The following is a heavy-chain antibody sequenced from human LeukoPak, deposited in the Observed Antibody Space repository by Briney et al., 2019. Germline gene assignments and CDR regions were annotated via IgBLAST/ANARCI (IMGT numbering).Heavy chain of an antibody. CDR2: IRYDGSNK. CDR1: GFTFSSYG. V-gene: IGHV3-30*02. Sequence: GGSLRLACAAYGFTFSSYGMHWVRQAPGKVLGWVAFIRYDGSNKYYADSVKGRFTISRDNSKNTLYLQMNSLRAEDTAVYYCAKGDRGYSYGCSLDYWGQGTLVTVSS. J-gene: IGHJ4*02. CDR3: AKGDRGYSYGCSLDY. D-gene: IGHD5-18*01.